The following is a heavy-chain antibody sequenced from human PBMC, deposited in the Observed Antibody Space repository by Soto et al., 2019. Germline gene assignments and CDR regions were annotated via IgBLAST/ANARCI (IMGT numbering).Heavy chain of an antibody. D-gene: IGHD2-2*01. V-gene: IGHV1-69*13. CDR3: AREDIVVVPAAINDYYYGMDV. CDR2: IIPIFGTA. Sequence: SVKVSCKASGGTFSSYAISWVRQAPGQGLEWMGGIIPIFGTANYAQKFQGRVTITADESTSTAYMELSSLRSEDTAVYYCAREDIVVVPAAINDYYYGMDVWGQGTTVTV. J-gene: IGHJ6*02. CDR1: GGTFSSYA.